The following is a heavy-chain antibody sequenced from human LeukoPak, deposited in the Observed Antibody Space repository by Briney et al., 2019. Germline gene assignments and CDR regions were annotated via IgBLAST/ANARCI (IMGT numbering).Heavy chain of an antibody. CDR2: GYHSGST. CDR3: ARSYGSGIDY. D-gene: IGHD3-10*01. J-gene: IGHJ4*02. V-gene: IGHV4-38-2*02. CDR1: GYSISSGYY. Sequence: SETLSLTCTVSGYSISSGYYWGWIRQPPGKGLEWIGSGYHSGSTYYNPSLKSRVTISVDTSKNQFSLKLSSVTAADTAVYYCARSYGSGIDYWGQGTLVTVSS.